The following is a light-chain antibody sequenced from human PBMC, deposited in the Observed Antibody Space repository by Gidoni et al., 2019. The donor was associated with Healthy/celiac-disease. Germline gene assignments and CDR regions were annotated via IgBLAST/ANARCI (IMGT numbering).Light chain of an antibody. CDR3: SSYTSSSTLV. CDR2: EVS. Sequence: ALSQPAPVSRSPGQSLTISSTGTSSDVGGYNYVSWSQQHPGKAPKLMIYEVSNRPSGVSNRCSGSKSGNTASLTIDGLQAEDEADYYCSSYTSSSTLVFGGGTKLTVL. CDR1: SSDVGGYNY. V-gene: IGLV2-14*01. J-gene: IGLJ2*01.